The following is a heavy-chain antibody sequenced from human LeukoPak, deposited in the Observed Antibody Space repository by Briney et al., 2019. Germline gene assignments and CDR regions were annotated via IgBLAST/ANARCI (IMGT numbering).Heavy chain of an antibody. CDR3: ARDPGGDGYKESYYYYYYMDV. D-gene: IGHD5-24*01. V-gene: IGHV3-48*03. CDR2: ISSSGSTI. J-gene: IGHJ6*03. Sequence: HPGGSLRLSCAASGFTFSSYEMNWVRQAPGKGLEWVSYISSSGSTIYYADSVKGRFTISRDNAKNSLYLQMNSLRAEDTAVYYCARDPGGDGYKESYYYYYYMDVWGKGTTVTISS. CDR1: GFTFSSYE.